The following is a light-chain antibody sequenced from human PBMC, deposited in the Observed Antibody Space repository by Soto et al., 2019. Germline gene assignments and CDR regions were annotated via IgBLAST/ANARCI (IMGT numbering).Light chain of an antibody. Sequence: SALTQPASVSGSPGQSITISCTGTSSDVGGYSYISWYQHNPGRAPKLMIYDVSNRPSGVSDRFSGSKSGNTASLTISRLQAEDEADYYCSSYTTSSTYVFGSGTQLTVL. CDR1: SSDVGGYSY. CDR3: SSYTTSSTYV. CDR2: DVS. V-gene: IGLV2-14*03. J-gene: IGLJ1*01.